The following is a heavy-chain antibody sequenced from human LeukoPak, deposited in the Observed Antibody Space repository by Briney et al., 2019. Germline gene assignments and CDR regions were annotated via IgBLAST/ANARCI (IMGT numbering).Heavy chain of an antibody. CDR2: ITGSGGTT. J-gene: IGHJ5*02. Sequence: GGSLRLSCAASGFTFSSFSMTWVRQAPGKGLEWVSGITGSGGTTYYAESVRGRFTISRDNSKNTMFLQMNSLRAEDTALYYCARELRLGSWGQGALVTVSS. CDR1: GFTFSSFS. D-gene: IGHD6-19*01. CDR3: ARELRLGS. V-gene: IGHV3-23*01.